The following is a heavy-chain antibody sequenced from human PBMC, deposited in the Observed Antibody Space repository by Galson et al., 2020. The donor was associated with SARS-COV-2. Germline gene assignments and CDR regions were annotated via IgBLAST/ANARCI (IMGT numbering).Heavy chain of an antibody. D-gene: IGHD4-4*01. CDR3: ARDLTTVTPNCYFYYGMDG. CDR2: INPSGGST. Sequence: ASVKVSCKASGYTFTSYYMHWVRQAPGQGLEWMGIINPSGGSTSYAQKFQGRVTMTRDTSTSTVYMELSSLRSEDTAVYYCARDLTTVTPNCYFYYGMDGWGQGTSVTVSS. J-gene: IGHJ6*02. V-gene: IGHV1-46*01. CDR1: GYTFTSYY.